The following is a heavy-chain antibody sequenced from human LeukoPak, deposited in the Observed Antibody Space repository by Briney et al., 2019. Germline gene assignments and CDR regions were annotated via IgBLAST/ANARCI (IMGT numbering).Heavy chain of an antibody. V-gene: IGHV1-69*04. CDR1: GGTFTSYA. CDR2: IIPILGIA. CDR3: ARDSEGSGYDSGY. Sequence: SVKVSCTASGGTFTSYAISWVRQAPGQGLEWMGRIIPILGIANYAQKFQGRVTITADKSTSTAYMELSSLRSEDTAVYYCARDSEGSGYDSGYWGQGTLVTVSS. J-gene: IGHJ4*02. D-gene: IGHD5-12*01.